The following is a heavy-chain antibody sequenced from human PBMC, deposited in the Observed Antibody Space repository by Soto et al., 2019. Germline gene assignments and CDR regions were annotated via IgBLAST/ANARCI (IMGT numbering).Heavy chain of an antibody. CDR1: GFTFSSYA. CDR2: ISGSGGST. J-gene: IGHJ3*02. V-gene: IGHV3-23*01. CDR3: ARDLTVSTDAFDI. Sequence: GGSLRLSCATSGFTFSSYAMNWVRQAPGKGLEWVSTISGSGGSTYYADSVKGRFTISRDNSKNTVFLQMSSLRAEDTAVYYCARDLTVSTDAFDIWGQGTMVTVSS. D-gene: IGHD4-17*01.